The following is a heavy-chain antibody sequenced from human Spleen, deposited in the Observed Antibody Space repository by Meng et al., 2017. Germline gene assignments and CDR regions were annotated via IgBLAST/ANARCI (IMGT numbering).Heavy chain of an antibody. CDR2: IIPIFGTA. D-gene: IGHD6-19*01. CDR3: ARGGVAVAGYYYYGMDV. CDR1: GGTFSSYA. V-gene: IGHV1-69*13. Sequence: SVKVSCKASGGTFSSYAISWVRQAPGQGLEWMGGIIPIFGTANYAQKFQGRVTITAVESTSTAYMELSSLRSEDTAVYYCARGGVAVAGYYYYGMDVWGQGTTVTVSS. J-gene: IGHJ6*02.